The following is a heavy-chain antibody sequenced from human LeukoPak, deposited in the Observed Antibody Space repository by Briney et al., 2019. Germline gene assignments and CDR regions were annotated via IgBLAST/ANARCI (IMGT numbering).Heavy chain of an antibody. CDR2: INPNSGGT. J-gene: IGHJ6*03. CDR3: ARSRTYSGNDYYYNYYLDV. V-gene: IGHV1-2*02. Sequence: ASVKVSCKASGYSFTGYFMHWVRQAPGQGLEWMGWINPNSGGTNYAQKFQGRVTMTRDMSTSTAYMELSRLTSDDTAVYYCARSRTYSGNDYYYNYYLDVWGKGTTLTVSS. D-gene: IGHD1-26*01. CDR1: GYSFTGYF.